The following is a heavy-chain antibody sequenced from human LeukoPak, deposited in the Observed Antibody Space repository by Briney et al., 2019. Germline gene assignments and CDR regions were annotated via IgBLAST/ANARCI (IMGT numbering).Heavy chain of an antibody. Sequence: GGSLRLSCAASGFTFSSYSMNWVRQAPGKGLEWVSFIKSSSSYIYYADSVKGRFTISRDNAKNSLYLQMNSLRAEDTAVYYCARPGIAVAGEFFDYWGQGTLVTVSS. J-gene: IGHJ4*02. CDR2: IKSSSSYI. V-gene: IGHV3-21*01. D-gene: IGHD6-19*01. CDR1: GFTFSSYS. CDR3: ARPGIAVAGEFFDY.